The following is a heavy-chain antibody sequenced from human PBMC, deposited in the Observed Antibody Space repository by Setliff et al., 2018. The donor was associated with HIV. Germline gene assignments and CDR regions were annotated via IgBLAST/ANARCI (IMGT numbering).Heavy chain of an antibody. CDR3: TRQSPVAGSGAFDV. V-gene: IGHV4-39*07. D-gene: IGHD6-19*01. CDR2: LYYRGTT. CDR1: GGSISSSSYY. J-gene: IGHJ3*01. Sequence: PSETLSLTCTVSGGSISSSSYYWGWIRQPTGKGPEWIGSLYYRGTTYYNPSLKSRVTISTGTSKNQFSLKLSSLTAADTAVYYCTRQSPVAGSGAFDVWGQGTMVTVSS.